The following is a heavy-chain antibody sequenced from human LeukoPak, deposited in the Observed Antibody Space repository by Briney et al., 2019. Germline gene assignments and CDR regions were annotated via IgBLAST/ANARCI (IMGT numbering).Heavy chain of an antibody. CDR1: GGSISSYY. CDR2: IYYSGST. Sequence: SETLSLTCTVSGGSISSYYWSWIRQPPGKGLEWIGYIYYSGSTNYNPSFRSRVTMSVDTSKNQFSLNLTSVTAADTAVYYCATSPGDYYYFDYWGQGTLVPVSS. CDR3: ATSPGDYYYFDY. V-gene: IGHV4-59*08. J-gene: IGHJ4*02. D-gene: IGHD4-17*01.